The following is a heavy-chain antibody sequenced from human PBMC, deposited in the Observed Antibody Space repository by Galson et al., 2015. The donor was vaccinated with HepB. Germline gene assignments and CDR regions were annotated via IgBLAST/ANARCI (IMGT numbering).Heavy chain of an antibody. CDR2: ISAYNGNT. Sequence: SVKVSCKASGYTFTSYGISWVRQAPGQGLEWMGWISAYNGNTNYAQKLQGRVTMTTDTSTSTAYMELRSLRSDDTAVYYCARHIVVVIATRKGYEGWFDPWGQGTLVTVSS. V-gene: IGHV1-18*01. CDR3: ARHIVVVIATRKGYEGWFDP. J-gene: IGHJ5*02. D-gene: IGHD2-21*01. CDR1: GYTFTSYG.